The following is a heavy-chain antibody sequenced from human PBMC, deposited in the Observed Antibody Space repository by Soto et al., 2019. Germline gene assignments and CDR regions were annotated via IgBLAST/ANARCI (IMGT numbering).Heavy chain of an antibody. CDR2: ISSSSSYI. J-gene: IGHJ5*02. CDR1: GFSFSNYG. Sequence: EVQLVESGGGLVKPGGSLRLSCAASGFSFSNYGMNWVRQAPGKGLEWVSSISSSSSYISYADSVKGRFTISRDNAKNSVYLQMNSLRAEDTAGYYCASSDCTSTSCYVVWFDPWGQGTLVTVSS. V-gene: IGHV3-21*01. D-gene: IGHD2-2*01. CDR3: ASSDCTSTSCYVVWFDP.